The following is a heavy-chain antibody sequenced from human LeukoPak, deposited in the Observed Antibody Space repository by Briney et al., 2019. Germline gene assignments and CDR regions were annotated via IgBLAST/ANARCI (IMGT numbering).Heavy chain of an antibody. J-gene: IGHJ4*02. V-gene: IGHV3-23*01. Sequence: GGSLRLSCAASGFTFSSYAMNWVRQAPGKGLEWVSTISGDGGSTYYADSVKGRFTISRDNPKNSLYLQMNSLRAEDTAVYYCARFPGADYFDYWGQGTLVTVSS. CDR3: ARFPGADYFDY. CDR2: ISGDGGST. CDR1: GFTFSSYA. D-gene: IGHD2-21*01.